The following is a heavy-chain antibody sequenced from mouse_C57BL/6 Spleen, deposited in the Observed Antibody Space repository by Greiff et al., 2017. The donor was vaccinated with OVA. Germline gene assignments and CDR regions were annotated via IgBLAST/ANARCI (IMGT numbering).Heavy chain of an antibody. CDR3: ARASYNPYAMDY. CDR2: INYDGSST. CDR1: GFTFSDYY. V-gene: IGHV5-16*01. J-gene: IGHJ4*01. Sequence: EVQLVESEGGLVQPGSSMKLSCTASGFTFSDYYMAWVRQVPEKGLEWVANINYDGSSTYYLDSLKSRFIISRDNAKNILYLQMSSLKSEDTATYYCARASYNPYAMDYWGQGTSVTVSS. D-gene: IGHD1-3*01.